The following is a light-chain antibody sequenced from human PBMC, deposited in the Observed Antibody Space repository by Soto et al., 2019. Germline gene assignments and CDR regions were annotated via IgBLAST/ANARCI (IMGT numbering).Light chain of an antibody. CDR2: GAS. CDR1: QNVDSNY. J-gene: IGKJ1*01. Sequence: IALPLSPPPPTLYHRERASLSCRASQNVDSNYLAWYQQKPGQAPRIIIFGASGRATGIPDRFSGSGSGTDFTLTISRLEPEDFAVYYCQQYGSLSWTFGQGTKVDI. V-gene: IGKV3-20*01. CDR3: QQYGSLSWT.